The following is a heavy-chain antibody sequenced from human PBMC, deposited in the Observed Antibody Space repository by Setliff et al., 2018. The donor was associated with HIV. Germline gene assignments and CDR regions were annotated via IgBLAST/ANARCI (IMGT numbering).Heavy chain of an antibody. V-gene: IGHV5-51*01. CDR1: GYSFTNYW. J-gene: IGHJ4*02. CDR2: IYPGDSDT. Sequence: PGESLKISCKGSGYSFTNYWIAWVRQMPGKGLEWMGIIYPGDSDTRYSPSFQGHVTISADKSISTAYLQWSSLKASDTAMYYCARHGARAVAGTAHFDYWGQGTLVTVS. CDR3: ARHGARAVAGTAHFDY. D-gene: IGHD6-19*01.